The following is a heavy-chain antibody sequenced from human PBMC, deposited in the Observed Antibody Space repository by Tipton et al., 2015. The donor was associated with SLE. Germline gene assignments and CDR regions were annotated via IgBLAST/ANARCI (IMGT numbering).Heavy chain of an antibody. Sequence: TLSLTCTVSGGSISRHYWTWIRQPPGKGLEWIGNIEYSGSTKYHPSLKSRVTISIDTSENQFSLKLSFVTAADTAVYYCARLPQVRFLRAGDYWGQGTLVTVSS. V-gene: IGHV4-59*11. CDR2: IEYSGST. CDR3: ARLPQVRFLRAGDY. D-gene: IGHD3-3*01. CDR1: GGSISRHY. J-gene: IGHJ4*02.